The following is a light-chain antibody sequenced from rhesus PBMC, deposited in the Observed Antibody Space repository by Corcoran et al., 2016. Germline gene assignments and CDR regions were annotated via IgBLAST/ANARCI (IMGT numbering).Light chain of an antibody. CDR1: ENIYSD. Sequence: DIQMTQSPSALSVSVGDRVTISCRASENIYSDLAWYQQKPGKAPRFLLYGASSLQSGVPSRFSGSGSGTDFTLTISSLQPEDFSSYYCQHYYDKPLTFGGGTKVEIK. CDR3: QHYYDKPLT. J-gene: IGKJ4*01. V-gene: IGKV1S8*01. CDR2: GAS.